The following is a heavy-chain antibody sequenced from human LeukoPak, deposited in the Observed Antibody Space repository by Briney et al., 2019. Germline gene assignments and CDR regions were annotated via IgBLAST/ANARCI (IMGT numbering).Heavy chain of an antibody. J-gene: IGHJ3*02. CDR1: GFMFTSYS. CDR3: ARDLIVGANHDAFDI. Sequence: PGGSLRLSCAASGFMFTSYSMDWVRQAPGKGLEWVAYISSPSTNIYYVDSVKGRFTISRDNAKNSLYLQMNSLRDEDTAVYYCARDLIVGANHDAFDIWGQGTMVTVSS. D-gene: IGHD1-26*01. CDR2: ISSPSTNI. V-gene: IGHV3-48*02.